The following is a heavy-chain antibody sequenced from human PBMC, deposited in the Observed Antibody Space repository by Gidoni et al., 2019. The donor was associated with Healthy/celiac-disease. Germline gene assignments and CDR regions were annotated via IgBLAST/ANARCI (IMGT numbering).Heavy chain of an antibody. Sequence: QVQLVQSGAEVKKPGASVKVSCKASGSTFTSYAIHWVRQAPGQRLEWMGWINAGKGNTKYSQKFQGRVTITRDTSASTAYMELSSLRSEDTAVYYCARDAVEMATIVHDVNWFDPWGQGTLVTVSS. J-gene: IGHJ5*02. V-gene: IGHV1-3*01. CDR1: GSTFTSYA. D-gene: IGHD5-12*01. CDR2: INAGKGNT. CDR3: ARDAVEMATIVHDVNWFDP.